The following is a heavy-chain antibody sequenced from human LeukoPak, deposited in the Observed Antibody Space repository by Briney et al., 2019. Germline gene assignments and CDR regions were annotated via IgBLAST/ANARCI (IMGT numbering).Heavy chain of an antibody. V-gene: IGHV1-69*01. CDR1: GGTFSSYG. D-gene: IGHD3-10*01. CDR3: ASTYYGSGSYYKGGFDY. J-gene: IGHJ4*02. CDR2: IIPIFGTA. Sequence: GSSVKVSCKASGGTFSSYGILWVRQAPGQGLEWMGGIIPIFGTANYAQKFQGRVTITADESTSTAYMERSSLRSEDTAVYYCASTYYGSGSYYKGGFDYWGQGTLVTVSS.